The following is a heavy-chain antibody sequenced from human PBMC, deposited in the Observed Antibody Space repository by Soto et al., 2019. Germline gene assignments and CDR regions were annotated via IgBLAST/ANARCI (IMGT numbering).Heavy chain of an antibody. CDR2: ISYDGSNK. CDR3: ARGAYGGGHCFDY. Sequence: QVQLVESGGGVVQPGRSLRLSCAASRFTFSTYAMDWVRQAPGKGLEWVAVISYDGSNKYYADSVKGRFTISRDNSKNTLSLQMNSLRAEDTAVYYCARGAYGGGHCFDYWGQGTLVTVSS. V-gene: IGHV3-30*04. D-gene: IGHD3-16*01. J-gene: IGHJ4*02. CDR1: RFTFSTYA.